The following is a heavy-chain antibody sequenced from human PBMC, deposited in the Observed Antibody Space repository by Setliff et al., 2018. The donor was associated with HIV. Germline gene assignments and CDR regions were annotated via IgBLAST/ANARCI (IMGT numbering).Heavy chain of an antibody. D-gene: IGHD3-22*01. Sequence: LSLTCAVYGGSFSGYYWSWIRQPPGKGLEWIGEINHSGSTNYNPSLKSRVTISVDTSKNQFSLKLSSVTAAVTAVYYCARDSDGSSYYHFAHWSQGTLVTVSS. CDR3: ARDSDGSSYYHFAH. CDR2: INHSGST. J-gene: IGHJ4*02. V-gene: IGHV4-34*01. CDR1: GGSFSGYY.